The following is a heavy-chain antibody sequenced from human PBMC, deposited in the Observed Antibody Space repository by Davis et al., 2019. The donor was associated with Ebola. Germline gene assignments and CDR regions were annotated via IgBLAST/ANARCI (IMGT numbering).Heavy chain of an antibody. CDR3: TTTKPDSSSWIDY. J-gene: IGHJ4*02. CDR1: GFTFSNAW. V-gene: IGHV3-15*01. CDR2: IKSKTDGGTI. D-gene: IGHD6-13*01. Sequence: GESLKISCAASGFTFSNAWVSWVRQAPGKGLERVGRIKSKTDGGTIDYATPVKGRFTISRDDSKDTLYLQMDSLKTEDTAVYYCTTTKPDSSSWIDYWGQGTLVTVSS.